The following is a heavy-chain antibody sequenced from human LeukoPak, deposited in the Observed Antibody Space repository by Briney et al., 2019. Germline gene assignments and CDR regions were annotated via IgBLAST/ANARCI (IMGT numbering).Heavy chain of an antibody. D-gene: IGHD6-19*01. CDR3: ARDSSGPAF. Sequence: GGSLRLSCAASGFIVSNTYMSWVRQAPGKGLEWVSVIYGTGGTFYSDSVKGRLTISRDYSKNTLYLQMNSLRVDDTAVYYCARDSSGPAFWGQGTLVTVSS. V-gene: IGHV3-53*01. CDR1: GFIVSNTY. J-gene: IGHJ4*02. CDR2: IYGTGGT.